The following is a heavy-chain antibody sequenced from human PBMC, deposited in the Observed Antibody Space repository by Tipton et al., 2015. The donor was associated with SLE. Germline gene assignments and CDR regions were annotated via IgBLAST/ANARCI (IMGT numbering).Heavy chain of an antibody. CDR3: ARGGYYDSSGYFDY. CDR2: IYYSGST. V-gene: IGHV4-39*07. D-gene: IGHD3-22*01. Sequence: LSLTCTVSGGSISSSSYYWGWIRQPPGKGLEWIGSIYYSGSTYYNPSLKSRVTISVDRSKNQFSLKLSSVTAADTAVYYCARGGYYDSSGYFDYWGQGTLVTVSS. J-gene: IGHJ4*02. CDR1: GGSISSSSYY.